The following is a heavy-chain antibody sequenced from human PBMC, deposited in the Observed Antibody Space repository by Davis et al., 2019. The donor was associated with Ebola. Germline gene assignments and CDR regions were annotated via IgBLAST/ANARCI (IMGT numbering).Heavy chain of an antibody. V-gene: IGHV4-4*07. Sequence: MPSETLSLTCTVSGASISDYYWNWIRQPAGKGLEWIGHIYPTGTTNYNPSLKSRVTMSVDTSKSQFSLRLRSVTAADTAVYYCARRSLTSPPLWGQGTLVSVSS. J-gene: IGHJ4*02. CDR1: GASISDYY. D-gene: IGHD2-2*01. CDR3: ARRSLTSPPL. CDR2: IYPTGTT.